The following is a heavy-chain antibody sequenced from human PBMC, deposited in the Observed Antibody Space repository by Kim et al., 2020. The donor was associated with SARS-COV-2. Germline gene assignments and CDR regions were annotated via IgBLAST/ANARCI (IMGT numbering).Heavy chain of an antibody. CDR3: AGVIESYYYDSSGPRDY. Sequence: VNGRLTISRDTAKNSRYLQMNSLRAEDTAVYYCAGVIESYYYDSSGPRDYWGQGTLVTVSS. D-gene: IGHD3-22*01. J-gene: IGHJ4*02. V-gene: IGHV3-21*01.